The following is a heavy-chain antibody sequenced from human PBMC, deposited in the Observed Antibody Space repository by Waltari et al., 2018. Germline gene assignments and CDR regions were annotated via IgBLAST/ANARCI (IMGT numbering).Heavy chain of an antibody. Sequence: EVQLVESGGGLVQHGGSLRLSCAASGFTFSRYWWHWVRQAPGKGLVWVLRISSDGSGTIYADSVKGRFTISRDNAKNTLYLQLNNLRVEDTAVYYCAREPSPDSSGYFYYYMDVWGKGTTVTVSS. CDR3: AREPSPDSSGYFYYYMDV. CDR1: GFTFSRYW. V-gene: IGHV3-74*01. D-gene: IGHD3-22*01. CDR2: ISSDGSGT. J-gene: IGHJ6*03.